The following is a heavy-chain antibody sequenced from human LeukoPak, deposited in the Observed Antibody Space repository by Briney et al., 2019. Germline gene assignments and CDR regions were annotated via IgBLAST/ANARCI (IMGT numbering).Heavy chain of an antibody. CDR3: ARDRNSGWSGDYWYFDL. CDR2: IYSGGNI. Sequence: GGSLRLSCAASGFTVSSNYMSWVRQAPGTGLEWVSVIYSGGNIYYADYVKGRFTISRDNSNNTLYLQMNSLRAEDTAVYYCARDRNSGWSGDYWYFDLWGRGTLVTVSS. J-gene: IGHJ2*01. D-gene: IGHD6-19*01. CDR1: GFTVSSNY. V-gene: IGHV3-66*01.